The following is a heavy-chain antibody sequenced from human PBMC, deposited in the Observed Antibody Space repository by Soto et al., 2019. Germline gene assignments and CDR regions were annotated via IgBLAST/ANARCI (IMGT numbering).Heavy chain of an antibody. V-gene: IGHV4-34*01. CDR3: ARGRLWFDYYYYGMDV. J-gene: IGHJ6*02. CDR1: CGSFSGYY. CDR2: INHSGST. Sequence: SETLSLTCAVYCGSFSGYYWSWIRQPPGKGLEWIGEINHSGSTNYNPSLKSRVTISVDTSKNQFSLKLSSVTAADTAVYYCARGRLWFDYYYYGMDVWGQGTTVTVSS. D-gene: IGHD3-10*01.